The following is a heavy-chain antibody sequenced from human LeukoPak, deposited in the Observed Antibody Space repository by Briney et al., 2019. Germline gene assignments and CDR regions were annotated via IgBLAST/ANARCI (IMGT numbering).Heavy chain of an antibody. CDR1: GYTFTSYY. Sequence: ASVKVSCKASGYTFTSYYMHWVRQAPGQGLEWMGIINPSGGSTSYAQKFQGRVTMTRDMSTSTVYMELSSLRSEDTAVYYCARDWSRHYYDTKGRAFDIWGQGTMVTVSS. D-gene: IGHD3-22*01. J-gene: IGHJ3*02. V-gene: IGHV1-46*01. CDR2: INPSGGST. CDR3: ARDWSRHYYDTKGRAFDI.